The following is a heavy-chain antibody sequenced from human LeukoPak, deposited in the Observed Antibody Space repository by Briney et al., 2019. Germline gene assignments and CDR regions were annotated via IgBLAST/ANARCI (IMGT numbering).Heavy chain of an antibody. CDR3: ARDSSITGHSATNDY. Sequence: ASVKVSCKASGYTFTRYGINWVRQATGQGLEWMGWMNPNSGNTGYAQKFQGRVTMTRNTSISTAYMELSSLRSEDTAVYYYARDSSITGHSATNDYWGQGTLVTVSS. D-gene: IGHD3-10*01. V-gene: IGHV1-8*01. J-gene: IGHJ4*02. CDR1: GYTFTRYG. CDR2: MNPNSGNT.